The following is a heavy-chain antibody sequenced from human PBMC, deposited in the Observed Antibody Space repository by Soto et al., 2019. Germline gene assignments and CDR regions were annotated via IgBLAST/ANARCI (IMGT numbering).Heavy chain of an antibody. J-gene: IGHJ5*02. Sequence: SETLSLTCTVSGGSLDSYDWSWIRQPPGKGLEWIGYIYYSGSTNYNPSLKSRVTISVDTSKNQFSLKLSSVTAADTAVYYCARTYYDFWSGYPIPNWFDPWGQGTLVTVSS. CDR2: IYYSGST. CDR1: GGSLDSYD. V-gene: IGHV4-59*01. CDR3: ARTYYDFWSGYPIPNWFDP. D-gene: IGHD3-3*01.